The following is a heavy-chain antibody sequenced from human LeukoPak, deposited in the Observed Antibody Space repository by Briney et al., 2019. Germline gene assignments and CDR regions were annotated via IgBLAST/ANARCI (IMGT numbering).Heavy chain of an antibody. CDR3: AKEGSSWNQIKYYFDY. J-gene: IGHJ4*02. V-gene: IGHV3-53*01. CDR1: GFTVSSNY. CDR2: IYSGGST. Sequence: GGSLRLSCAASGFTVSSNYMSWVRQAPGKGLEWVSAIYSGGSTYYADSVKGRFTISRDNSKNTLYLQMNSLRAEDTAVYYCAKEGSSWNQIKYYFDYWGQGTLVTVSS. D-gene: IGHD6-13*01.